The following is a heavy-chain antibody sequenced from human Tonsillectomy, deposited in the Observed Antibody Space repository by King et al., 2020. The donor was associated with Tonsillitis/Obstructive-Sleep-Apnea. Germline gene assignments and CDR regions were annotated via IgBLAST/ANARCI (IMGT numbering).Heavy chain of an antibody. Sequence: VKLVESGGGFIKSGGSLSLSCAASGFIFSKAWMSWVRQAPGKGLEWVGRIKSKTDGGTSDYAAPVKGRFTISRDDSKNTVYLEMNSLKTDDTAVYYCTTAYSAGWCFDYWGQGTLVTVSS. CDR3: TTAYSAGWCFDY. D-gene: IGHD6-19*01. J-gene: IGHJ4*02. CDR2: IKSKTDGGTS. CDR1: GFIFSKAW. V-gene: IGHV3-15*01.